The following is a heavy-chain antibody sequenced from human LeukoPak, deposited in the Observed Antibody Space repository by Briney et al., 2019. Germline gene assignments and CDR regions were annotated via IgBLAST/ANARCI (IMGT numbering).Heavy chain of an antibody. V-gene: IGHV3-48*03. CDR2: ISSSGSTI. J-gene: IGHJ4*02. D-gene: IGHD6-13*01. Sequence: PGGSLRLSCAASGFTFSSYEMNWVRQAPGKGLEWVSYISSSGSTIYYADSVKGRFTISRDNAKNSLYLQMNSLRAEDTAVYYCAKDSPGSSWYYFDYWGQGTLVTVSS. CDR3: AKDSPGSSWYYFDY. CDR1: GFTFSSYE.